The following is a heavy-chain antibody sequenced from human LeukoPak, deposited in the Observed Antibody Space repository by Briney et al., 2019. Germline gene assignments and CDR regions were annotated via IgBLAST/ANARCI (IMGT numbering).Heavy chain of an antibody. Sequence: SVKVSCKASGGTFSSYAISWVRQAPAQGLEWMGRLIPIFGTANYAQKFQGRVTITTDESKSTAYMELSSLRSEDTAVYYFARGGSITSVKLRFNWFDPWGQGTLVTVSS. V-gene: IGHV1-69*05. D-gene: IGHD3-3*01. J-gene: IGHJ5*02. CDR3: ARGGSITSVKLRFNWFDP. CDR2: LIPIFGTA. CDR1: GGTFSSYA.